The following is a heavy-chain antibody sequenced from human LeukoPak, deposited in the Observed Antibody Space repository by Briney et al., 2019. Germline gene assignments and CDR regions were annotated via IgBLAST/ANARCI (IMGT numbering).Heavy chain of an antibody. J-gene: IGHJ4*02. CDR3: AKVRWDNSGWYYLDT. D-gene: IGHD6-19*01. CDR2: ISYHGINE. V-gene: IGHV3-30*18. Sequence: GGSLRLSCAASGFTFSDYNMHWVRQAPGKGLEWMAVISYHGINEYYADSVKGRFTISRDNSKSTLHLQMNSLRAEDTAVYYRAKVRWDNSGWYYLDTWGQGTLLTVSS. CDR1: GFTFSDYN.